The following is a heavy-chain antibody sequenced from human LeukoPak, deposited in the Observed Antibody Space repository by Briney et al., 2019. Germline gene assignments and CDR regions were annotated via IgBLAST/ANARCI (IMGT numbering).Heavy chain of an antibody. D-gene: IGHD3-22*01. V-gene: IGHV1-2*02. CDR1: GYTFTGYY. J-gene: IGHJ4*02. Sequence: GASVKVSCKASGYTFTGYYMHWVRQAPGQGLEWMGWINPNSGGTNYAQKFQGRVTMTRDTSISTAYVELSRLRSDDTAVYYCAREYYDSSGYFDYWGQGTLVTVSS. CDR3: AREYYDSSGYFDY. CDR2: INPNSGGT.